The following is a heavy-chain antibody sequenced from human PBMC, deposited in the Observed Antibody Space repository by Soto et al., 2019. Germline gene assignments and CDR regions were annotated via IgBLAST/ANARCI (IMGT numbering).Heavy chain of an antibody. V-gene: IGHV4-59*01. D-gene: IGHD4-17*01. CDR2: IYYSGST. CDR3: ARGPSPIPYGDYHWFDP. Sequence: PSETLSLTCTVSGGSISSYYWSWIRQPPGKGLEWIGYIYYSGSTNYNPSLKSRVTISVDTSKILFSLKLSSVTAADTAVYYCARGPSPIPYGDYHWFDPWGQGTLVTVSS. CDR1: GGSISSYY. J-gene: IGHJ5*02.